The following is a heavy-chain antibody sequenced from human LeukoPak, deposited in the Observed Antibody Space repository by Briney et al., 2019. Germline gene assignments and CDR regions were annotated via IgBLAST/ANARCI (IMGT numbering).Heavy chain of an antibody. D-gene: IGHD3-22*01. Sequence: GGSLRLSCAASGFTFSSYEMNWVRQAPGKGLEWVSYISSSGSTIYYADSVKGRFTISRDNAKTSLYLQMNSLGAEDTAVYYCASGPEYYYDSSGYHSDAFDIWGQGTMVTVSS. CDR2: ISSSGSTI. J-gene: IGHJ3*02. V-gene: IGHV3-48*03. CDR3: ASGPEYYYDSSGYHSDAFDI. CDR1: GFTFSSYE.